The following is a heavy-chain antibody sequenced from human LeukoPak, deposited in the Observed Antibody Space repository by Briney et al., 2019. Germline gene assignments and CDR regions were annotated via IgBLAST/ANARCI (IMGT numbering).Heavy chain of an antibody. CDR1: GGSISSTSYF. Sequence: SETLSLTCTVPGGSISSTSYFWGWIRQPPGKGLEWIGSIYYRGDTYYNPSLKSRVTISVDTSKNHFSLKLSSVTAADTAVYYCARYLNYADYTAAFDIWGQGTMVAVSS. J-gene: IGHJ3*02. D-gene: IGHD4-17*01. CDR2: IYYRGDT. CDR3: ARYLNYADYTAAFDI. V-gene: IGHV4-39*02.